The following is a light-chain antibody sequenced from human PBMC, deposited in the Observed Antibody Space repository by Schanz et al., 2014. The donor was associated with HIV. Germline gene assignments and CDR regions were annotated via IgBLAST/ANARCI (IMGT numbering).Light chain of an antibody. CDR3: QSYDSSLSGYV. CDR1: SSDVGGYNY. J-gene: IGLJ1*01. CDR2: EVS. Sequence: QSALTQPASVSGSPGQSITISCTGTSSDVGGYNYVSWYQHHPGKAPKLMIYEVSKRPSGVPDRFSGSKSGTSASLAITGLQAEDEADYYCQSYDSSLSGYVFGTGTKVTVL. V-gene: IGLV2-14*01.